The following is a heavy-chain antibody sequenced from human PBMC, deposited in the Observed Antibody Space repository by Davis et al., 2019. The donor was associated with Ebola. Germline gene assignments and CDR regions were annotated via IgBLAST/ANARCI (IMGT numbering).Heavy chain of an antibody. V-gene: IGHV3-11*01. D-gene: IGHD3-3*01. J-gene: IGHJ5*02. Sequence: GGSLRLSCAASGFTFSDYYMSWIRQAPGKGLEWVSYISSSGSTIYYADSVKGRFTISRDNAKNSLYLQMNSLRAEDTAVYYCARDSVVLEWLLRVGWFDPWGQGTLVTVSS. CDR3: ARDSVVLEWLLRVGWFDP. CDR1: GFTFSDYY. CDR2: ISSSGSTI.